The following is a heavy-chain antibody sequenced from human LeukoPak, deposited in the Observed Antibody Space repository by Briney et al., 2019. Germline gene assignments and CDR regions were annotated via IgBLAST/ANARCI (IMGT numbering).Heavy chain of an antibody. Sequence: SETLSLTCAVSGGSISSGGYSWSWIRQPPGKGLERIGYIYHSGSTYYNPSLKSRVTISVDRSKNQFSLKLSSVTAADTAVYYCARADYYGSGRSTNAFDIWGQGTMVTVSS. CDR1: GGSISSGGYS. J-gene: IGHJ3*02. V-gene: IGHV4-30-2*01. CDR2: IYHSGST. D-gene: IGHD3-10*01. CDR3: ARADYYGSGRSTNAFDI.